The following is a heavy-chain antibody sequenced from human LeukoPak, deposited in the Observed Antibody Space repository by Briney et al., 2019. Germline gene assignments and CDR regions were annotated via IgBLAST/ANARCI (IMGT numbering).Heavy chain of an antibody. D-gene: IGHD3-22*01. J-gene: IGHJ4*02. CDR3: ARGRYYYDSSGYGHLADY. CDR1: GGSISSYY. V-gene: IGHV4-34*01. CDR2: INHSGST. Sequence: DPSETLSLTCTVSGGSISSYYWSWIRQPPGKGLVWIGEINHSGSTNYNPSLKSRVTISVDTSKNQFSLKLSSVTAADTAVYYCARGRYYYDSSGYGHLADYWGQGTLVTVSS.